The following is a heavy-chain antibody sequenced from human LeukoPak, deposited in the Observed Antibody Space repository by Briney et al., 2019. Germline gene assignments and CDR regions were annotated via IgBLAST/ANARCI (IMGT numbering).Heavy chain of an antibody. Sequence: SETLSLTCTVSGGSISSYYWSWIRQPPGKGLEWIGYIYYSGSTNYNPSLKSRVTISVDTSKNQFSLKLSSVTAADTAVYYCGRQNLDCSGGSCYGKYYFDYWGQGTLVTVSS. CDR1: GGSISSYY. J-gene: IGHJ4*02. V-gene: IGHV4-59*08. CDR2: IYYSGST. D-gene: IGHD2-15*01. CDR3: GRQNLDCSGGSCYGKYYFDY.